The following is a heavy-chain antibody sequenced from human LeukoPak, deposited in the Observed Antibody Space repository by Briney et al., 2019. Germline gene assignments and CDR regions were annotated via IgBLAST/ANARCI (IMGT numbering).Heavy chain of an antibody. D-gene: IGHD4-17*01. CDR2: ISTYIGNT. J-gene: IGHJ4*02. V-gene: IGHV1-18*01. Sequence: ASVKVSCKTSCYTFTNYVISWMRQAPGQGFEWMGWISTYIGNTHYAQKFQGRVTLPTDTSTSTAYMELRSLRSDDTAVYYRAVRTVTYPYYFDYWGQGTLVSVSS. CDR1: CYTFTNYV. CDR3: AVRTVTYPYYFDY.